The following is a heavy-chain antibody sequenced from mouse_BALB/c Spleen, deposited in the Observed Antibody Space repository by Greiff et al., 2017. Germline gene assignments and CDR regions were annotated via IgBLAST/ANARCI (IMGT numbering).Heavy chain of an antibody. V-gene: IGHV3-2*02. CDR3: ARDDYDGDYYAMDY. CDR2: ISYSGST. Sequence: EVKLMESGPGLVKPSQSLSLTCTVTGYSITSDYAWNWIRQFPGNKLEWMGYISYSGSTSYNPSLKSRISITRDTSKNQFFLQLNSVTTEDTATYYCARDDYDGDYYAMDYWGQGTSVTVSS. CDR1: GYSITSDYA. J-gene: IGHJ4*01. D-gene: IGHD2-4*01.